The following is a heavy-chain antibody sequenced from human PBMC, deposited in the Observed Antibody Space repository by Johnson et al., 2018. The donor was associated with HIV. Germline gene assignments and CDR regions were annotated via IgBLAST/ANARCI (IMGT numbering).Heavy chain of an antibody. V-gene: IGHV3-23*03. CDR3: ATEPNAFDI. CDR1: GFTFSSYA. J-gene: IGHJ3*02. Sequence: MLLVESGGGLVQPGGSLRLSCAASGFTFSSYAMSWVRQAPGKGLEWVSVIYSGGSTYYADSVKGRFTISRDNSKNTMYLQMNSLRAEDTAVYYCATEPNAFDIWGQGTKVTVSS. CDR2: IYSGGST.